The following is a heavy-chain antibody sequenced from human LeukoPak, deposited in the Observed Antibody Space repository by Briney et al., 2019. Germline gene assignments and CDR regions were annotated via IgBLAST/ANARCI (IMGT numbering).Heavy chain of an antibody. V-gene: IGHV3-23*01. D-gene: IGHD1-14*01. CDR2: VSGNGGDI. CDR1: GFIFSSQA. Sequence: GGSLRLSCAASGFIFSSQALSWVRQAPGKGLEWVSSVSGNGGDIYYTDSVKGRFTISRDNSRNTLYLQMNSLRADDTAVYYCAKEDRRVRSGFDPWGQGTQVTVSS. J-gene: IGHJ5*02. CDR3: AKEDRRVRSGFDP.